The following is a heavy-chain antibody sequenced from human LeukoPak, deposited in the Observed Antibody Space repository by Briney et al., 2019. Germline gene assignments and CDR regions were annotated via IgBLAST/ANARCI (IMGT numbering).Heavy chain of an antibody. CDR2: IIPIFGTA. V-gene: IGHV1-69*13. J-gene: IGHJ6*03. CDR3: ASYCSSTSCRTRPRYYMDV. CDR1: GGTFSSYA. D-gene: IGHD2-2*01. Sequence: SVKVSCKASGGTFSSYAISWVRQAPAQGLEWMGGIIPIFGTANYAQKFQGRVTITADESTSTAYMELSSLRSEDTAVYYCASYCSSTSCRTRPRYYMDVWGKGTTVTVSS.